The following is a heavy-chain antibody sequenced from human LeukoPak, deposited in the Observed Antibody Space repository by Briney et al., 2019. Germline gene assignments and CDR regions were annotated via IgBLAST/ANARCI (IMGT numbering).Heavy chain of an antibody. CDR2: INPNSGGT. J-gene: IGHJ5*02. D-gene: IGHD2-2*01. CDR3: ARDRCSSTSCYARNWFDP. CDR1: GYTFTGYY. Sequence: ASVKVSCKASGYTFTGYYMHWVRQAPGQGLEWMGWINPNSGGTNYAQKFQGRVTMTRDTSISTAYMELSRLRSDDTAVYYCARDRCSSTSCYARNWFDPWGQGTLVTVSS. V-gene: IGHV1-2*02.